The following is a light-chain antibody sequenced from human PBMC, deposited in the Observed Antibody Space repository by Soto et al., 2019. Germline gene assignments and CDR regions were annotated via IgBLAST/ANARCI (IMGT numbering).Light chain of an antibody. J-gene: IGLJ1*01. Sequence: QAMVTQEPSLTVSPGDTVTLTCGSSTGAVTSGHLPSWFQQKPGQAPKTLIYATSNTHSWTPARFSGFLLGGKAALTLSGAQPEDEAEYYCLLTYPGVRVFGTGTKVTVL. CDR1: TGAVTSGHL. CDR2: ATS. V-gene: IGLV7-46*01. CDR3: LLTYPGVRV.